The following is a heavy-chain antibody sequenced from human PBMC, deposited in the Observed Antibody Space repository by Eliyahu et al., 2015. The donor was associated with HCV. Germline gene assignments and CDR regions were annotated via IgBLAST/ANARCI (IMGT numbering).Heavy chain of an antibody. CDR2: ISDSGATK. CDR1: GFTFSPYA. D-gene: IGHD6-19*01. Sequence: EVQLLESGGGLVQPGGSLRLSCAASGFTFSPYAMXWIRQAPGKGLEWVSVISDSGATKQYADSVKGRFTISRDNPRNTMYLQMNALRVEDMAIYYCXKAAVPGMSRVGPDSWGQGTLVTVSS. J-gene: IGHJ4*02. V-gene: IGHV3-23*01. CDR3: XKAAVPGMSRVGPDS.